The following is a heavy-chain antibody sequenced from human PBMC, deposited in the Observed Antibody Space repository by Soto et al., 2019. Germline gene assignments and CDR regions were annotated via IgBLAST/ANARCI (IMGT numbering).Heavy chain of an antibody. CDR1: GFTFSSYA. J-gene: IGHJ6*02. CDR3: AKDAVAALSYYYYGMDV. CDR2: ISGSGGST. V-gene: IGHV3-23*01. D-gene: IGHD6-13*01. Sequence: GGSLRLSCAASGFTFSSYAMSWVRQAPGKGLEWVSAISGSGGSTYYAHSVKGRFTISRDNSKNTLYLQMNSLRAEDTAVYYCAKDAVAALSYYYYGMDVWGQGTTVTVSS.